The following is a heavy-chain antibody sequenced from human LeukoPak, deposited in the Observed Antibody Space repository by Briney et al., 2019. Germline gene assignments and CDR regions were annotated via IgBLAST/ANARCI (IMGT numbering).Heavy chain of an antibody. Sequence: ASVKVSCKASGYTFTGYYMHWVRQAPGQGLEWMGRINPNSGGTNYAQKFQGRVTMTRDTSISTAYMELSRLRSDDTAVYYCARAKYYYDSSGHPEDYGGQGTLVPVSS. CDR3: ARAKYYYDSSGHPEDY. CDR2: INPNSGGT. J-gene: IGHJ4*02. CDR1: GYTFTGYY. V-gene: IGHV1-2*06. D-gene: IGHD3-22*01.